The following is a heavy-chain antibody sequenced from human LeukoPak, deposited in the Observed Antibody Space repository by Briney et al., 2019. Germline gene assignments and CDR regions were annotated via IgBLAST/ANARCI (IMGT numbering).Heavy chain of an antibody. J-gene: IGHJ3*02. D-gene: IGHD1-14*01. CDR3: ASNQGAFDI. Sequence: PGGSLRLSCAATGFSFSSFAMHWVRQAPGKGLEWVAFIRYDGSNKYYADSVKGRFTISRDNAKNSLYLQMNSLRAEDTAVYYCASNQGAFDIWGQGTMVTVSS. CDR1: GFSFSSFA. CDR2: IRYDGSNK. V-gene: IGHV3-30*02.